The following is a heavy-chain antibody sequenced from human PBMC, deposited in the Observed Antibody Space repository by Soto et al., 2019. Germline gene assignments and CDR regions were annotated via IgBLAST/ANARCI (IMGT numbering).Heavy chain of an antibody. Sequence: QVQLQESGPGLVKPSQTLSLTCSVSGGSISSGDYYWSWIRQHPGKGLEWIGYIYYSGSTYYNPSLKSRVTISVDTSKNQFSLKLSSVTAADTVVYFCARRREYSSSSGGGYGMDVWGQGATVTVSS. CDR2: IYYSGST. J-gene: IGHJ6*02. V-gene: IGHV4-31*03. CDR1: GGSISSGDYY. CDR3: ARRREYSSSSGGGYGMDV. D-gene: IGHD6-6*01.